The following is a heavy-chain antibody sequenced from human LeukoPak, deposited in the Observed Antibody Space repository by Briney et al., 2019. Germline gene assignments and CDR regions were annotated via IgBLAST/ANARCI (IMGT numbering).Heavy chain of an antibody. CDR3: TRDGVAAGLYFDY. Sequence: GGSLRLSCAASGFTFSSYSMNWVRQAPGKGLEWVASINQIGSEKYYVDSVRGRFTISRDNAKNSLFLQINSLRAEDTAVYYCTRDGVAAGLYFDYWGQGTLVTVSS. CDR1: GFTFSSYS. CDR2: INQIGSEK. D-gene: IGHD6-13*01. V-gene: IGHV3-7*03. J-gene: IGHJ4*02.